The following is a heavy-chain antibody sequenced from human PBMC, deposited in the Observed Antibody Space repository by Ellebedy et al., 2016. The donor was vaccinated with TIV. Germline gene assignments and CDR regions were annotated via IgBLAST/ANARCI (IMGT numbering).Heavy chain of an antibody. CDR2: INPDSGST. Sequence: ASVKVSCKSSGYTFTAFYLHWVRQAPGQGLEWMGWINPDSGSTNFAQKFQGRVTMTRDTSVSTAYMELSRLESDDTAVYYCARVRRASSGMDVWGQGTTVTVS. V-gene: IGHV1-2*02. D-gene: IGHD6-13*01. CDR3: ARVRRASSGMDV. J-gene: IGHJ6*02. CDR1: GYTFTAFY.